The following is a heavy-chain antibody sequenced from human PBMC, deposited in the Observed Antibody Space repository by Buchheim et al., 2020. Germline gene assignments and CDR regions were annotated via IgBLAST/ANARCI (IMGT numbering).Heavy chain of an antibody. J-gene: IGHJ3*02. CDR3: ARREEMATIFDAFDI. Sequence: QVQLVESGGGVVQPGRSLRLSCAASGFTFSSYAMHWVRQAPGKGLEWVAVISYDGSNKYYADSVKGRFTISRDNSKNTLYLQMNSLRAEDTAVYYCARREEMATIFDAFDIWGQGT. V-gene: IGHV3-30-3*01. D-gene: IGHD5-24*01. CDR1: GFTFSSYA. CDR2: ISYDGSNK.